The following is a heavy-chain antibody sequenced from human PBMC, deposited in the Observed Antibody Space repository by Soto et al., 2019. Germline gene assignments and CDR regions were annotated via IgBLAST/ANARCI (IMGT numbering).Heavy chain of an antibody. CDR3: AKQAIVGASPLDP. Sequence: QVQLVESGGGVVQPGRSLRLSCAASGFTFSSYGMHWVRQAPGKGLEWVAVISYDGSNKYYADSVKGRFTISRDNSKNTLYLQMNSLRAEDTAVYYCAKQAIVGASPLDPGGQGTLVTVSS. CDR1: GFTFSSYG. V-gene: IGHV3-30*18. CDR2: ISYDGSNK. J-gene: IGHJ5*02. D-gene: IGHD1-26*01.